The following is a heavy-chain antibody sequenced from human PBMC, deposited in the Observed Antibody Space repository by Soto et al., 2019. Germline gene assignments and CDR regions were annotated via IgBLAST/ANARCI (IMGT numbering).Heavy chain of an antibody. J-gene: IGHJ6*02. Sequence: SETLSLTCTVSGASIDSYYWSWIRQSAGKGLEWIGRIYTRGSTNYNPSLKSRVTMSVDTSRNQFSLKVISVTAADTAVYYCARDHYLSMDVWGQGTTVTVSS. CDR3: ARDHYLSMDV. CDR1: GASIDSYY. CDR2: IYTRGST. D-gene: IGHD3-10*01. V-gene: IGHV4-4*07.